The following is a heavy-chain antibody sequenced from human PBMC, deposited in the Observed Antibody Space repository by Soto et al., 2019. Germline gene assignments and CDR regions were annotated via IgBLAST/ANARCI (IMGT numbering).Heavy chain of an antibody. J-gene: IGHJ5*02. V-gene: IGHV3-66*01. CDR1: GFTVNSHY. CDR3: AQHDWFDP. CDR2: IYSGGNT. Sequence: EVQLVESGGDLVQPGGSLRLSCAVSGFTVNSHYMSWVRQAPGKGLEWVSVIYSGGNTYYADSVKGRFTISRDISKNTLYFQMNSLRAEDTAVYYCAQHDWFDPWGQGTLVTVSS. D-gene: IGHD2-21*01.